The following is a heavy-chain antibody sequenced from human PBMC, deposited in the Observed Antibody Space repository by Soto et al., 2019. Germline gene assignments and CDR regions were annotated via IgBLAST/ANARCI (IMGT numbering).Heavy chain of an antibody. J-gene: IGHJ4*02. CDR3: EKDKLSSNYNHYLDS. CDR2: ISWHGGNI. D-gene: IGHD4-4*01. V-gene: IGHV3-9*01. CDR1: GFTFENYA. Sequence: EVQLVESGGGLVQPGRSLRLSCAASGFTFENYAMHWVRQAPGKGLEWVSGISWHGGNIGYADSVRGRFTISRDIAKNPLYLKRTSLSPENTGLYYCEKDKLSSNYNHYLDSWGQGPLAPFPS.